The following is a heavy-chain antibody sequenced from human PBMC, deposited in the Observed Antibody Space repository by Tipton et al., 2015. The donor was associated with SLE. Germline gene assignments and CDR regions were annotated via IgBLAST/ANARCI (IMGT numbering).Heavy chain of an antibody. CDR3: AATFTAARGMDV. Sequence: LRLSCTVSGGSISSYYWSWIRQPPGKGLEWIGYIYYSGSTNYNPSLKSRVTISVDTSKNQFSLKLSSVTAADTAVYYCAATFTAARGMDVWGRGTTVTVS. CDR2: IYYSGST. V-gene: IGHV4-59*01. J-gene: IGHJ6*02. CDR1: GGSISSYY. D-gene: IGHD3-16*01.